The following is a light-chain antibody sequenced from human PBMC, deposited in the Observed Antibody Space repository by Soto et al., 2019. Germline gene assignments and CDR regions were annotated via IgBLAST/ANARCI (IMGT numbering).Light chain of an antibody. CDR1: QSVSSN. CDR3: QQYNNWPLT. CDR2: GAS. V-gene: IGKV3-15*01. Sequence: EIVMTQSPATLSVSPGERATLSCRASQSVSSNLAWYQQKPGQAPRLLIYGASTRATGIPARFSGSRSGTEFTLTISSLQSEDCAVYYCQQYNNWPLTFGGGTKVEIK. J-gene: IGKJ4*01.